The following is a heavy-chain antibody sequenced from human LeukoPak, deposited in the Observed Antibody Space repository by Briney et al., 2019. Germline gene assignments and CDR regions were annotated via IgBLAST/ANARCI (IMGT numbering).Heavy chain of an antibody. CDR2: FGTRSTSI. V-gene: IGHV3-21*01. Sequence: GSLRLSCTASGFTFSGYSMNWIRQAPGKGLEWVSSFGTRSTSIYHAGSVKGRFAISRDNAKNTLYLQMNSLRAEDMAVYYCARDFLYGVTFNFGYWGQGTLVTVSS. D-gene: IGHD4-17*01. CDR3: ARDFLYGVTFNFGY. J-gene: IGHJ4*02. CDR1: GFTFSGYS.